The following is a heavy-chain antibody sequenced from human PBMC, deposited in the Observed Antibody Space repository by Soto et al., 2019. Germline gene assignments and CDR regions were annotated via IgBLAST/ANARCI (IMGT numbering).Heavy chain of an antibody. CDR1: GFTFSSYG. Sequence: EVQLLESGGGLVQPGGSLRLSCAASGFTFSSYGMTWVRQAPGEGLEWVSFSSATGAGTYYADSVKGRFTISRDNSKNTLYLQMTSLRADDTAVYYWAKDRRAGGNYGFYSDFWGQGALVIVSS. CDR2: SSATGAGT. D-gene: IGHD1-7*01. V-gene: IGHV3-23*01. CDR3: AKDRRAGGNYGFYSDF. J-gene: IGHJ4*02.